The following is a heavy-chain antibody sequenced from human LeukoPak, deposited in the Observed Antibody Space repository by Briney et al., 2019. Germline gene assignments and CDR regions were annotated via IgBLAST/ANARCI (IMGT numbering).Heavy chain of an antibody. CDR2: IIPIFGTA. CDR1: GGTFSSYA. J-gene: IGHJ4*02. Sequence: GASVKVSCKASGGTFSSYAISWVRQAPGQGLEWMGRIIPIFGTANYAQKFQGRVTITADKSTSTAYMELSSLRSEDTAVYYCARDEYCSGGSCYSPLYWGQGTLVTVSS. CDR3: ARDEYCSGGSCYSPLY. D-gene: IGHD2-15*01. V-gene: IGHV1-69*06.